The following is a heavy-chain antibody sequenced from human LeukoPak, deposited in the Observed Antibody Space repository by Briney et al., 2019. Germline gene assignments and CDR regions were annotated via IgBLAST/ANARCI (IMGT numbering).Heavy chain of an antibody. CDR3: TRGRPVSSSGSLGGH. D-gene: IGHD2-2*01. CDR2: INPNSGTT. CDR1: GYTFTDYY. Sequence: ASVKVSCKTYGYTFTDYYMHWVRQAPGQGLEWMAWINPNSGTTNYAQRFQGRVTVTRDTSISTAYMELSRLISDDTAVYYCTRGRPVSSSGSLGGHWGQGTLVTVSS. V-gene: IGHV1-2*02. J-gene: IGHJ4*02.